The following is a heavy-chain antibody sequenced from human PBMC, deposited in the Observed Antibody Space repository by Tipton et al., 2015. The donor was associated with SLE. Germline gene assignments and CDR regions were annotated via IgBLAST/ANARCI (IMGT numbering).Heavy chain of an antibody. V-gene: IGHV4-34*01. CDR2: INHSGSA. Sequence: TLSLTCAVYGGSFSGYYWSWIRQPPGKGLEWIGEINHSGSANYNPSLKSRVAISVDTSKNQFSLKLSSVTAADTAVYYCAGSRGYDFWSGPRGYFDLWGRGALVTVSS. J-gene: IGHJ2*01. CDR1: GGSFSGYY. CDR3: AGSRGYDFWSGPRGYFDL. D-gene: IGHD3-3*01.